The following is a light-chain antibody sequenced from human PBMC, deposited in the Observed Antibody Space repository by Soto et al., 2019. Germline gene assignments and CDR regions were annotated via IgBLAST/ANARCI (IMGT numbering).Light chain of an antibody. V-gene: IGLV2-14*01. Sequence: QSALTQPASVSGSPGQSITISCTGTSSDVGGHNYVSWYQQHPGKAPKLMIYEVSNRPSGVSNRFSGSKSGNTASLTISGLQAEDEADYYCNSYTSSSTWVFGGGTKLTVL. CDR1: SSDVGGHNY. CDR3: NSYTSSSTWV. CDR2: EVS. J-gene: IGLJ3*02.